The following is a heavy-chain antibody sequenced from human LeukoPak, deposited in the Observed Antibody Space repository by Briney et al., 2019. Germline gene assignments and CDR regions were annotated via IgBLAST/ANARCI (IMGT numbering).Heavy chain of an antibody. D-gene: IGHD2-2*01. V-gene: IGHV3-23*01. J-gene: IGHJ4*02. CDR3: TSSAMPLAFDY. Sequence: PGGSLRLSCPASGFTFSSFAMSWVRQAPGKGLEWVSAISGSGGSTYYADSVKGRFTISRDNSKNTLYLQMNSLRAEDTAVYYRTSSAMPLAFDYWGQGTLVTVSS. CDR1: GFTFSSFA. CDR2: ISGSGGST.